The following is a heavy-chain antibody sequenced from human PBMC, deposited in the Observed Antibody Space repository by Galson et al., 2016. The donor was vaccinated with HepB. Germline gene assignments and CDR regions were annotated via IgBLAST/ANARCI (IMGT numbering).Heavy chain of an antibody. CDR3: ARDRMTKVTTRYFDL. J-gene: IGHJ2*01. V-gene: IGHV3-30-3*01. Sequence: SLRLSCAASEFFFRSYAMHWVRQAPGKGLEWVALISYDATIKYYADSVKGRFNISRDISKNTLFLQMDSLRPEDTAVYYCARDRMTKVTTRYFDLWGRGTLVTVSS. CDR1: EFFFRSYA. D-gene: IGHD4-17*01. CDR2: ISYDATIK.